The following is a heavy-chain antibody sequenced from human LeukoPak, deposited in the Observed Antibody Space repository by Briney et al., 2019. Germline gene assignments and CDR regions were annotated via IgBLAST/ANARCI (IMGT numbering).Heavy chain of an antibody. CDR1: GGSFSGYY. Sequence: PSETLSLTCAVYGGSFSGYYWSWIRQPAGKGLEWIGRIYTSGSTNYNPSLKSRVTMSVDTSKNQFSLKLSSVTAADTAVYYCARDLRESGHASCIAYWGQGTLVTVSS. D-gene: IGHD5-12*01. V-gene: IGHV4-4*07. CDR2: IYTSGST. J-gene: IGHJ4*02. CDR3: ARDLRESGHASCIAY.